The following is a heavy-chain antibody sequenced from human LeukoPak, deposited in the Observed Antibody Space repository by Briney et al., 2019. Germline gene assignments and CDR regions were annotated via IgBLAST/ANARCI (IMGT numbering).Heavy chain of an antibody. V-gene: IGHV3-30*04. D-gene: IGHD2-15*01. J-gene: IGHJ6*04. CDR1: GFTFSSYA. CDR3: AREGYCSGGSCYHYYYGMDA. CDR2: ISYDGSNK. Sequence: GRSLRLSCAASGFTFSSYAMHWVRQAPGKGLEWVAVISYDGSNKYYADSVKGRFTISRDNSKNTLYLQMNSLRAEDTAVYYCAREGYCSGGSCYHYYYGMDAWGKGTTVTVSS.